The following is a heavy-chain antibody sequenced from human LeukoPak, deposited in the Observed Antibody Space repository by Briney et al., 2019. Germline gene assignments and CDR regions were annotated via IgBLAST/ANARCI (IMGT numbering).Heavy chain of an antibody. J-gene: IGHJ4*02. CDR2: IKQDGSEE. CDR3: ARSTVTTWDY. V-gene: IGHV3-7*05. Sequence: GGSLRLSCAASGFTFRSYWMTWVRQAPGKGLEWVANIKQDGSEEYYVNSVKGRFTISRDNAKNALYLQMNSLRAEDTAVYYCARSTVTTWDYWGQGTLVTVSS. D-gene: IGHD4-17*01. CDR1: GFTFRSYW.